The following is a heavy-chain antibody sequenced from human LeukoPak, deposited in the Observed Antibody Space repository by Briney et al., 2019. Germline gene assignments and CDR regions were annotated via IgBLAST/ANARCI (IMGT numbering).Heavy chain of an antibody. V-gene: IGHV1-2*02. CDR3: ASLQVLEAYNWFDP. Sequence: ASVKVSCKASGYTFTGYYMHWVRQAPGRGLEWMGWINPNSGGTNYAQKFQGRVTMTRDTSISTAYMELSRLRSDDTAVYYCASLQVLEAYNWFDPWGQGTLVTVSS. CDR2: INPNSGGT. D-gene: IGHD4-11*01. J-gene: IGHJ5*02. CDR1: GYTFTGYY.